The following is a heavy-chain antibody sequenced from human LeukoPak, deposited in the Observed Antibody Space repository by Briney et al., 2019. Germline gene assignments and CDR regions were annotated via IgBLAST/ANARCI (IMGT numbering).Heavy chain of an antibody. CDR3: ARTQRVGVTPQRAFDY. V-gene: IGHV1-3*01. J-gene: IGHJ4*02. CDR1: GYTFTGYY. CDR2: INAGNGNT. D-gene: IGHD1-26*01. Sequence: GASVKVSCKASGYTFTGYYMHWVRQAPGQGLEWMGWINAGNGNTKYSQKFQGRVTITRDTSASTAYMELSSLRSEDTAVYYCARTQRVGVTPQRAFDYWGQGTLVTVSS.